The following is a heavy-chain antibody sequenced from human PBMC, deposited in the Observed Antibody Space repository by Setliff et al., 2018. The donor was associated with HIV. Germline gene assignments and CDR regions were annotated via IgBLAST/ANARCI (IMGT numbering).Heavy chain of an antibody. D-gene: IGHD3-10*01. CDR3: ARGRGVIKEKPFDE. CDR1: GGSISSHY. CDR2: IYYSGST. V-gene: IGHV4-59*11. Sequence: SETLSLTCSVSGGSISSHYWSWIRQPPLKGLEWIGYIYYSGSTNYNPSLKSRVTISVDTSKNQFSLRLSSVTAADTAVYYCARGRGVIKEKPFDEWGQGTLVTVSS. J-gene: IGHJ4*02.